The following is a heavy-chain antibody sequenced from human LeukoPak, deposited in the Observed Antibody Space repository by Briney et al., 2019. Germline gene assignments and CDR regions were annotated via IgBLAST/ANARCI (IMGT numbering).Heavy chain of an antibody. CDR3: ARDRLPYCGGDCSPGY. D-gene: IGHD2-21*02. CDR1: GFTFSSYG. CDR2: IWYDGSNK. V-gene: IGHV3-33*01. Sequence: GSLRLSCAASGFTFSSYGMHWVRQAPGKGLEWVAVIWYDGSNKYYADSVKGRFTISRDNSKNTLYLQMTSLRAEDTAVYYCARDRLPYCGGDCSPGYWGQGTLVTVSS. J-gene: IGHJ4*02.